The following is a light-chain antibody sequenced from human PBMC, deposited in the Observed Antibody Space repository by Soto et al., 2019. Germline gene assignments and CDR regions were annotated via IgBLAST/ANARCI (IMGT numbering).Light chain of an antibody. J-gene: IGKJ1*01. CDR3: QQYYSTPRT. Sequence: EIVLTQSPVTLSLSPGERATLSCRASQSVSSSYLAWYQQKPGQPPKLLIYWASTREAGVPDRCSGSGSGTDFTLTISSLQAEDVAVYYCQQYYSTPRTFGQGTKVDIK. V-gene: IGKV4-1*01. CDR2: WAS. CDR1: QSVSSSY.